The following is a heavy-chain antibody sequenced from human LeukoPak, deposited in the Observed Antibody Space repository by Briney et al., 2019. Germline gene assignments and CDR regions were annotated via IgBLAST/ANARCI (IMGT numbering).Heavy chain of an antibody. V-gene: IGHV1-2*06. CDR2: INPNSSGT. CDR1: GYTFTGYY. D-gene: IGHD2-2*01. J-gene: IGHJ4*02. Sequence: ASVKVSRKASGYTFTGYYMHWVRQAPGQGLEWMGRINPNSSGTNYAQKFQGRVTMTRDTSISTAYMELSRLRSDDTAVYYCASAPAMCSTSCYDYWGQGTLVTVSS. CDR3: ASAPAMCSTSCYDY.